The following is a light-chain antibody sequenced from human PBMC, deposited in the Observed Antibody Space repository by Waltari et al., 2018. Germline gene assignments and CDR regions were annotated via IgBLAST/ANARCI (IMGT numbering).Light chain of an antibody. CDR1: QDIIHN. CDR3: QQYDNLPTYT. CDR2: DAS. V-gene: IGKV1-33*01. Sequence: CPASQDIIHNLNWDQQKPGKAPKLRIYDASNLETGVPSRFSGSGSGTDFTFTISSLQPEDIATYYCQQYDNLPTYTFGQGTKLEIK. J-gene: IGKJ2*01.